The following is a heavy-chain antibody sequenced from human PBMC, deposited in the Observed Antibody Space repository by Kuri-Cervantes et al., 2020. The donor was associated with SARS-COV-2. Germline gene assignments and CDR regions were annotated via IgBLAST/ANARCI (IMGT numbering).Heavy chain of an antibody. CDR2: IYYSGST. V-gene: IGHV4-61*01. CDR1: GGSISSSSYY. J-gene: IGHJ4*02. D-gene: IGHD3-10*01. Sequence: GSLRLSCTVSGGSISSSSYYWGWIRQPPGKGLEWIGYIYYSGSTNYNPSLKSRVTISVDTSKNQFSLKLSSVTAADTAVYYCAREVYGSGSYYVDYWGQGTLVTVSS. CDR3: AREVYGSGSYYVDY.